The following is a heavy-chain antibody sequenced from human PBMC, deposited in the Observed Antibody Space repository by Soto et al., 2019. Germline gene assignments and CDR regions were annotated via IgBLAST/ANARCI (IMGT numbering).Heavy chain of an antibody. CDR3: ASGAVGDAFGI. J-gene: IGHJ3*02. Sequence: ASVKVSCKASGYTFTSYAMHWVRQAPGQRLEWMGWINAGNGNTKYSQKFQGRVTITRDTSACSAFLELSSLRSEDTAVYYCASGAVGDAFGIWGQGTMVTVSS. CDR2: INAGNGNT. V-gene: IGHV1-3*01. CDR1: GYTFTSYA. D-gene: IGHD1-26*01.